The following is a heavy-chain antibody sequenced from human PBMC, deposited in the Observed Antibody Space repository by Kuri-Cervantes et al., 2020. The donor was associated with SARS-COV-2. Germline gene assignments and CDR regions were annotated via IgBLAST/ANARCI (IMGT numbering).Heavy chain of an antibody. D-gene: IGHD3-16*01. CDR1: GFTFSSYA. V-gene: IGHV3-23*01. CDR2: ISGSGGST. Sequence: GESLKIFCAASGFTFSSYAMSWVRQAPGKGLEWVSAISGSGGSTYYADSVKGRFTISRDNSKNTLYLQMNSLRAEDTAVYYCAKDLGDYGMDVWGQGTTVTVSS. CDR3: AKDLGDYGMDV. J-gene: IGHJ6*02.